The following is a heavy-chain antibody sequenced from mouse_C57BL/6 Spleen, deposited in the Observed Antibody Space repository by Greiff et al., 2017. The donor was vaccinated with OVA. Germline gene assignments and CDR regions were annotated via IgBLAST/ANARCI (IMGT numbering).Heavy chain of an antibody. D-gene: IGHD1-1*01. V-gene: IGHV5-6*02. CDR3: ARLITTVVASFDY. CDR1: GFTFSSYG. CDR2: ISSGGSYT. J-gene: IGHJ2*01. Sequence: EVKLEESGGDLVKPGGSLKLSCAASGFTFSSYGMSWVRQTPDKRLEWVATISSGGSYTYYPDSVKGRFTISRDNAKNTLYLQMSSLKSEDTAMYYCARLITTVVASFDYWGKGTTLTVSS.